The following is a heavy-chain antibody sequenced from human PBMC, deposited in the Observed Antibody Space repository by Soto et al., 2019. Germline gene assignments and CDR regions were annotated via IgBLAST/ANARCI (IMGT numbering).Heavy chain of an antibody. J-gene: IGHJ5*02. Sequence: EVQLLESGGGLVQPGGSLRLSCAASGFTFSSYAMSWVRQAPGKGLEWVSAISGSGGSTYYADSVKGRFTISRDNSKNTLYLQMNSLRAEDTAVYYCAKDALVVAATQATKIPNWFDPWGQGTLVTVSS. CDR1: GFTFSSYA. D-gene: IGHD2-15*01. CDR2: ISGSGGST. V-gene: IGHV3-23*01. CDR3: AKDALVVAATQATKIPNWFDP.